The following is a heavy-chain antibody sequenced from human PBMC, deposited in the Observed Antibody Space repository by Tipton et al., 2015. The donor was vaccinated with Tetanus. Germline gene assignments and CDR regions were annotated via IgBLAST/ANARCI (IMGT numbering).Heavy chain of an antibody. CDR3: ARVLRITVSGPPYYYNAMDV. J-gene: IGHJ6*02. Sequence: QVQLVQSGAEVKPSQTLSLSCAISGDNVSRTSVSWLWIRQSPSRGLEWLGRTHYRSKWYSDYALSVKTRITISPDTSKNQFSLQLNSVTPEDTAVYYCARVLRITVSGPPYYYNAMDVWGQGTTVTVSS. D-gene: IGHD6-19*01. CDR1: GDNVSRTSVS. V-gene: IGHV6-1*01. CDR2: THYRSKWYS.